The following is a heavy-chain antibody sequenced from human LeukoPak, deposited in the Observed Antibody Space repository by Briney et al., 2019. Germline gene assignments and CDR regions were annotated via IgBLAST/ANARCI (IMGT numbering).Heavy chain of an antibody. CDR2: IYPGDSDT. CDR1: GYSFTSYW. J-gene: IGHJ4*02. V-gene: IGHV5-51*01. D-gene: IGHD6-19*01. Sequence: GESLKISCQGSGYSFTSYWIGWVRQMPGKGLEWMGIIYPGDSDTRYSPSFQGQVTISADKSISTAYLQWSSLKASDTAMYYCARQPVVDIAVAGITFDYWGQGTLVTVSS. CDR3: ARQPVVDIAVAGITFDY.